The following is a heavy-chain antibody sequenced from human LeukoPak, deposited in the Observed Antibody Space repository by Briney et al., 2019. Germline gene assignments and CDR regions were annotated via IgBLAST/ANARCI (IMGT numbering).Heavy chain of an antibody. D-gene: IGHD3-3*01. V-gene: IGHV4-59*12. CDR2: IYYSGST. Sequence: SETLSLTCTVSGGSISSYYWSWIRQPPGKGLECIGYIYYSGSTNYNPSLKSRVTISVDTSKNQFSLKLRSVTAADTAVYYCAKLDSPPEIDFWSGFYTYWGQGTRVTVSS. J-gene: IGHJ4*02. CDR1: GGSISSYY. CDR3: AKLDSPPEIDFWSGFYTY.